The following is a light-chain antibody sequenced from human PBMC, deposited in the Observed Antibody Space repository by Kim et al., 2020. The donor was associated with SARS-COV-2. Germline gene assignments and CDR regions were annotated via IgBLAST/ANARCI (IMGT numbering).Light chain of an antibody. CDR3: QKYNSAPRT. CDR1: QGISNY. J-gene: IGKJ1*01. V-gene: IGKV1-27*01. CDR2: AAS. Sequence: ASVGDRVTINCRASQGISNYLAWYQQKPGKVPKLLIYAASTLQSGVPSRFSGSGSGTDFTLTISSLQPEDVATYYCQKYNSAPRTFGQGTKVEIK.